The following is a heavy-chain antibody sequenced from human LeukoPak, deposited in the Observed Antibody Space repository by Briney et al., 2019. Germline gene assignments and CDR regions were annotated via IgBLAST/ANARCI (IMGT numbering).Heavy chain of an antibody. CDR2: IYPGDSNA. V-gene: IGHV5-51*01. Sequence: GESLKISCKASGYSFTNYWIGWVRQMPGKGLEWMGIIYPGDSNARYSPSFQGQVTISADKSINTAYLQWSSLRASDTAIYYCSRQGGATAGDYSGQGTLVTVSS. CDR3: SRQGGATAGDY. D-gene: IGHD6-25*01. J-gene: IGHJ4*02. CDR1: GYSFTNYW.